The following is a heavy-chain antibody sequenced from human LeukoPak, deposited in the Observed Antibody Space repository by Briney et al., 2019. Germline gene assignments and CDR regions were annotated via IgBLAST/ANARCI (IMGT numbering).Heavy chain of an antibody. V-gene: IGHV3-30*18. CDR1: GFTFNTYG. D-gene: IGHD4-11*01. CDR2: ISYDGSNK. CDR3: AKDADYKQYYFDY. J-gene: IGHJ4*02. Sequence: AGGSLRLSCAASGFTFNTYGMHWVRQAPGKGLEWVAVISYDGSNKYYADSVKGRFTISRDNSKNTLYLQMNSLRAEDTAVYYCAKDADYKQYYFDYWGQGTLVTVSS.